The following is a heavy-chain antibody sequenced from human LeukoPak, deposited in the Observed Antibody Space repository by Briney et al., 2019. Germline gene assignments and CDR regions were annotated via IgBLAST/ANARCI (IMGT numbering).Heavy chain of an antibody. D-gene: IGHD6-19*01. CDR2: SSAYNGHT. J-gene: IGHJ6*02. Sequence: GSSVKVSCKASGYTFTDYGSSWVRQAPGQGLEWRGWSSAYNGHTNYAHNLQGRVTMTTDTSTTTAYMEVSSLRSDDTAVYYCARDPEQWRANLYAMDVWGQGTTVTVSS. CDR3: ARDPEQWRANLYAMDV. V-gene: IGHV1-18*01. CDR1: GYTFTDYG.